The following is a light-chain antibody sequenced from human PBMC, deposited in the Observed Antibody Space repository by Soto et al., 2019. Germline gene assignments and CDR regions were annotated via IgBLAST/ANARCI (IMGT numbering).Light chain of an antibody. V-gene: IGKV1-17*03. CDR3: LQHNSYPLT. Sequence: DIQMTQSPSAMSASVGDRVTITCRASEGVSNSLGWFQQKPGKVPKRLISAASSLQNGVPSRFSASGSGSDFTLTMSGLQPEDSATYYCLQHNSYPLTFGGGTKVEI. CDR1: EGVSNS. J-gene: IGKJ4*01. CDR2: AAS.